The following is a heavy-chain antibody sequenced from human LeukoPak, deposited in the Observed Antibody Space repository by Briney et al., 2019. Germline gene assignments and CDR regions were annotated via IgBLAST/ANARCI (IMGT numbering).Heavy chain of an antibody. J-gene: IGHJ4*02. CDR1: GYTFTGYY. Sequence: ASVKVSCKASGYTFTGYYMHWVRQAPGQGLEWMGRINPNSGGTNYAQKFQGRATMTRDTSISTAYMELSRLRSDDTAVYYCAREGLEERAFDYWGQGTLVTVSS. V-gene: IGHV1-2*06. CDR2: INPNSGGT. CDR3: AREGLEERAFDY. D-gene: IGHD3-3*01.